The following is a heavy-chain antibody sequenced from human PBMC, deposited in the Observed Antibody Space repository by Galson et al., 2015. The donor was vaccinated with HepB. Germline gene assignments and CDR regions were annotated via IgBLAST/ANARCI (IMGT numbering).Heavy chain of an antibody. J-gene: IGHJ3*02. CDR2: ISGSGGST. CDR3: AKGLIVVVPAAPPGGDAFDI. V-gene: IGHV3-23*01. Sequence: SLRLSCAASGFTFSSYAMSWVRQAPGKGLEWVSAISGSGGSTYYADSVKGRFAISRDNSKNTLYLQMNSLRAEDTAVYYCAKGLIVVVPAAPPGGDAFDIWGQGTMVTVSS. CDR1: GFTFSSYA. D-gene: IGHD2-2*01.